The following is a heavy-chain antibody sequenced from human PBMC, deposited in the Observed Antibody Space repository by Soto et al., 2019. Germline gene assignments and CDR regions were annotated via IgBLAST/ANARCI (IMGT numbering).Heavy chain of an antibody. CDR3: TRGSYYYDSSGYTFGAFDI. Sequence: SCKASGGTFSIYAMSWFRQAPGKGLEWVGFIRSKAYGGTTEYAASVKGRFTISRDDSKSIAYLQMNSLKTEDTAVYYCTRGSYYYDSSGYTFGAFDIWGQGTMVTVSS. CDR1: GGTFSIYA. CDR2: IRSKAYGGTT. V-gene: IGHV3-49*03. J-gene: IGHJ3*02. D-gene: IGHD3-22*01.